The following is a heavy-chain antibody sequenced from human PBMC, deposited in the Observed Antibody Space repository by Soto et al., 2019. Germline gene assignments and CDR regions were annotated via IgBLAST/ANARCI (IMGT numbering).Heavy chain of an antibody. CDR1: GYTFIDYG. J-gene: IGHJ4*02. CDR2: INADNGNT. D-gene: IGHD4-17*01. V-gene: IGHV1-18*01. CDR3: ARGFPYGDYDY. Sequence: VASVKVSCKAAGYTFIDYGIGWVRQAPGQGLEWMGWINADNGNTNYAPKLQGRVTMTADTSTSTAYMELRSLRSDDTAMYYCARGFPYGDYDYWGQGTLVTVSS.